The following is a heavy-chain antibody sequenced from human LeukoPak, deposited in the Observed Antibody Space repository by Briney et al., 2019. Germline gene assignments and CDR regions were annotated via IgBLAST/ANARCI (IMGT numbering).Heavy chain of an antibody. CDR3: ARLRDLLSSFDP. Sequence: SETLSLTCTVSGGSISSGDYYWSWIRQPPGKGLEWIGYIYYSGSTYYNPSLKSRVTISVDTSKNQFSLKLSSVTAADTAVYYCARLRDLLSSFDPWGQGTLVTVSS. CDR1: GGSISSGDYY. J-gene: IGHJ5*02. CDR2: IYYSGST. D-gene: IGHD3-10*01. V-gene: IGHV4-30-4*02.